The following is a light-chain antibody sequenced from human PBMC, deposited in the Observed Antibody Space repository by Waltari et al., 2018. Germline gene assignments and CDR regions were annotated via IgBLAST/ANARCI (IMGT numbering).Light chain of an antibody. CDR1: QSLVYSDGNIH. CDR2: TVS. Sequence: DVVMTQSTLSPPVTLGQPASPSCRFSQSLVYSDGNIHSNWFQQTPSQSPRRLIYTVSNRDSRVPDRFSGGGSGTDFTLKISRVEAEDVVVYYCMRGTHWPPSTFGQGTRLEIK. J-gene: IGKJ5*01. CDR3: MRGTHWPPST. V-gene: IGKV2-30*01.